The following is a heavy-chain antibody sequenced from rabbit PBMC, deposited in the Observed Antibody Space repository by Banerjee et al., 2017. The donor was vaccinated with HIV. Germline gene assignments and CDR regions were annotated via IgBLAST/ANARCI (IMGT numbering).Heavy chain of an antibody. CDR3: ARDLGSAYRNFNL. Sequence: QSLEESGGDLVKPGASLTLTCTASGFDFSSNAMCWVRQAPGKGLEWIACIYIGMNYYASWAKGRFTISKTSSTTVTLQMTSLTAADTATYFCARDLGSAYRNFNLWGPGTLVTVS. D-gene: IGHD1-1*01. CDR2: IYIGMN. J-gene: IGHJ4*01. V-gene: IGHV1S40*01. CDR1: GFDFSSNA.